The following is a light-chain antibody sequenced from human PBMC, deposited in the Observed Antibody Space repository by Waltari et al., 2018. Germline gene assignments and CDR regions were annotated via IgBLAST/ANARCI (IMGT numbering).Light chain of an antibody. Sequence: DIVMTQSPDSLAVSLGERATIHCKYSHSVLYSSNNKNYLAWFQQKPGQPPRLLIYWASTRESGVPDRFSGSGSGTDFTLTVSSLQAEDVAVYYCQQYYSSPRTFGQGTKVEIK. CDR2: WAS. V-gene: IGKV4-1*01. J-gene: IGKJ1*01. CDR3: QQYYSSPRT. CDR1: HSVLYSSNNKNY.